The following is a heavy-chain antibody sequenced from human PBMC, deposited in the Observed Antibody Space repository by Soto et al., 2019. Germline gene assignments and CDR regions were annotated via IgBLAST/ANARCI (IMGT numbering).Heavy chain of an antibody. V-gene: IGHV3-23*01. Sequence: DVQLLESGGGLVQPGGSLRLSCAASGFTFRSYAMSWVRQAPGKGLEWVSGISGSGISTHYADSGKGRFTVSRDNSKNKLYMQMNSLRAEDTAVYNCAKEPVGPDWYFDLWGRGTLVTVSS. J-gene: IGHJ2*01. CDR2: ISGSGIST. CDR3: AKEPVGPDWYFDL. CDR1: GFTFRSYA.